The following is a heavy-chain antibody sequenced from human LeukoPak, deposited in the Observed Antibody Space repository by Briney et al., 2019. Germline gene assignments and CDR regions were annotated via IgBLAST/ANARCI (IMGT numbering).Heavy chain of an antibody. Sequence: GGSLRLSCAASGFTVSSNYMSWVRQAPGKGLEWVSVIYSGGSTYYADSVKGRFTISRDNSKNTLHLQMNSLRAEDTAVYYCARESQWLPRNFDYWGQGTLVTVSS. CDR1: GFTVSSNY. J-gene: IGHJ4*02. CDR2: IYSGGST. D-gene: IGHD6-19*01. CDR3: ARESQWLPRNFDY. V-gene: IGHV3-66*01.